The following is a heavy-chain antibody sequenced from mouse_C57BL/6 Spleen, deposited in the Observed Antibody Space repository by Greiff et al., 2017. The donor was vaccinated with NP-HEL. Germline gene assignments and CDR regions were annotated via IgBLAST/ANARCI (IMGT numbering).Heavy chain of an antibody. CDR1: GFTFSSYA. Sequence: EVHLVESGEGLVKPGGSLKLSCAASGFTFSSYAMSWVRQTPEKRLEWVAYISSGGDYIYYADTVKGRFTISRDNARNTLYLQMSSLKSEDTAMYYCTRRGEIYYGNYVGYFDVWGTGTTVTVAS. D-gene: IGHD2-1*01. CDR2: ISSGGDYI. J-gene: IGHJ1*03. CDR3: TRRGEIYYGNYVGYFDV. V-gene: IGHV5-9-1*02.